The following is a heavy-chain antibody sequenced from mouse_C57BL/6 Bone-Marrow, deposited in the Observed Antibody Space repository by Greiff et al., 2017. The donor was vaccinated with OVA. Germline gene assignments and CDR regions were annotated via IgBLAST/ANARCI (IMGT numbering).Heavy chain of an antibody. J-gene: IGHJ1*03. CDR3: ARGGWGYWYFEV. CDR1: GYTFTSYW. Sequence: QVQLQQPGAELVMPGASVKLSCKASGYTFTSYWMHWVKQRPGQGLEWIGEIDPSDSYTNYNQKFKGKSTLTVDKSSSTAYMQLSSLTSEDSAVYYCARGGWGYWYFEVWGTGTTVTVSS. CDR2: IDPSDSYT. V-gene: IGHV1-69*01. D-gene: IGHD3-3*01.